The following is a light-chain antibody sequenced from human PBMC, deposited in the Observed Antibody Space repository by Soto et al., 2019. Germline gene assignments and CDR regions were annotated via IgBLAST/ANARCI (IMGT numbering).Light chain of an antibody. V-gene: IGKV1-39*01. Sequence: DIQVIQSPSSLSASVGDRVTITCRASLRIRTYLNWYQHKPGKAPKLLIYGASSLQSGVPSRFSGSGSGTDFTLTISSLHPEDSATYYCQQSHSTPLTFGGGTNLEI. CDR2: GAS. CDR1: LRIRTY. CDR3: QQSHSTPLT. J-gene: IGKJ4*01.